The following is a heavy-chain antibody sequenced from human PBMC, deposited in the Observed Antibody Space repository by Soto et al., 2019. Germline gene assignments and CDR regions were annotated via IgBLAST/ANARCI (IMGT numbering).Heavy chain of an antibody. CDR2: IWYSGSNK. CDR3: AREPVAAWFYYFDY. CDR1: GFTFSSYG. Sequence: PGGSLRLSCAASGFTFSSYGMHWVRQAPGKGLEWVAVIWYSGSNKYYADSVKGRFTISRDNAKNSLYLQMNSLRAEDTAVYYCAREPVAAWFYYFDYWGQGTLVTVSS. D-gene: IGHD2-15*01. V-gene: IGHV3-33*01. J-gene: IGHJ4*02.